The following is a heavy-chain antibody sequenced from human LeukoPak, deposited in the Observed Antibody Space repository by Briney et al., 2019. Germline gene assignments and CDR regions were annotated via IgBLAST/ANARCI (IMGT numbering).Heavy chain of an antibody. V-gene: IGHV1-8*03. Sequence: ASVKVSCKASGYTFTSYDINWVRQATGQGLEWMGWMNPNSGNTGYAQKFQGRVTITRNTSISTAYMELSSLGSEDTAVYYCARGVKDYDILTGYYRAYMDVWGKGTTVTVSS. J-gene: IGHJ6*03. CDR3: ARGVKDYDILTGYYRAYMDV. D-gene: IGHD3-9*01. CDR1: GYTFTSYD. CDR2: MNPNSGNT.